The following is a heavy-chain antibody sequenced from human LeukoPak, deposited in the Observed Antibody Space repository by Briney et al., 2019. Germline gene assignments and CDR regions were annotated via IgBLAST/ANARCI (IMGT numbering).Heavy chain of an antibody. D-gene: IGHD3-10*01. J-gene: IGHJ5*02. V-gene: IGHV4-34*01. CDR1: GGSFSGYY. CDR3: ARDETHFYGSGSSNWFDP. CDR2: INHSGST. Sequence: KSSETLSLTCAVYGGSFSGYYWSWIRQPPGKGLEWIGEINHSGSTNYNPSLKSRLTISLDTSKNQFSLNLSSVTAADTAVYYCARDETHFYGSGSSNWFDPWGQGILVTVSS.